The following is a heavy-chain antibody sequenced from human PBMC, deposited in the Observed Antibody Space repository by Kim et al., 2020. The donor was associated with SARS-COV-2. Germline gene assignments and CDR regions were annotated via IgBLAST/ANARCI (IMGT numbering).Heavy chain of an antibody. CDR2: ISGSGGST. V-gene: IGHV3-23*01. CDR1: GFTFSSYA. D-gene: IGHD3-10*01. CDR3: AKDPEGFGEQWLFPLPDY. J-gene: IGHJ4*02. Sequence: GGSLRLSCAASGFTFSSYAMSWVRQAPGKGLEWVSAISGSGGSTYYADSVKGRFTISRDNSKNTLYLQMNSLRAEDTAVYYCAKDPEGFGEQWLFPLPDYWGQGTLVTVSS.